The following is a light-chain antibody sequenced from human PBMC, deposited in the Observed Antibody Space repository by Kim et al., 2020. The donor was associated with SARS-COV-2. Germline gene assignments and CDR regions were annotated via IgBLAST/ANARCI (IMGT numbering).Light chain of an antibody. CDR1: QSVSDTY. Sequence: EIVLTQPPGTLSLSPGESATLSCRASQSVSDTYLAWYHQKPGQAPRLVIHGASTRATGIPDRFSGTGSGTEYTLTISRLEPEDFAVYYCQQYYSSPPTFGGGTKVDIK. CDR3: QQYYSSPPT. J-gene: IGKJ4*02. CDR2: GAS. V-gene: IGKV3-20*01.